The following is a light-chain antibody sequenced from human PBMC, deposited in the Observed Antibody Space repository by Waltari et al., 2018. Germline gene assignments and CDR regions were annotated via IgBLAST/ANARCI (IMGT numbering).Light chain of an antibody. CDR1: QNLHKY. CDR2: EAS. J-gene: IGKJ4*01. CDR3: QQRSNWPPLA. V-gene: IGKV3-11*01. Sequence: EVVLTQSPASLSSSPGERVTLSCRASQNLHKYLAWYQQKPGQAPRLLIYEASNRATGIPDRFSGSGSGTDFTLTIDSLEPEDFAVYFCQQRSNWPPLAVGGGTKVEIK.